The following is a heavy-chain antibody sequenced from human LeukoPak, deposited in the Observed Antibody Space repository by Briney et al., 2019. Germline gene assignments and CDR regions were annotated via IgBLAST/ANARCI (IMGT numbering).Heavy chain of an antibody. CDR1: GFTFSSFA. CDR2: IKEDGSEK. Sequence: GGSLRLSCVASGFTFSSFAMSWVRQAPGKGLEWVANIKEDGSEKYYVDSVKGRFTISRDNAKNSLYLQMNSLRAEDTAVYYCAREGIAAASVLDYWGQGTLVTVSS. CDR3: AREGIAAASVLDY. J-gene: IGHJ4*02. D-gene: IGHD2-2*01. V-gene: IGHV3-7*01.